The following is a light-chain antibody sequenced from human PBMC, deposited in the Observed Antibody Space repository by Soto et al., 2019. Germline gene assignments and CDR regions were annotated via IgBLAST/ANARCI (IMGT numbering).Light chain of an antibody. CDR2: TAS. Sequence: IQLTQSPASLSASVGDRVTFTCRASQDIAIYLAWYQQKPGEAPNLLIHTASTLHGGVPSRFSGSGSGTDFTLTISSLQPDDFATYYCQQYNSYSFGQGTKVDIK. CDR3: QQYNSYS. J-gene: IGKJ1*01. CDR1: QDIAIY. V-gene: IGKV1-9*01.